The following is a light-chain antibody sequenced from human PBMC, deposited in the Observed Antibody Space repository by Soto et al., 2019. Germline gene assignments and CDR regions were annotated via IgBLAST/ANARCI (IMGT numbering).Light chain of an antibody. CDR2: AAS. J-gene: IGKJ4*01. CDR1: QGISTY. V-gene: IGKV1-9*01. Sequence: DIQLTQSPSFLSASVGDRVTITCRASQGISTYLALYQQSPGKAPTLLIYAASTLQSGVPSRFSGSGSGTEFTLTISSLQPEDFATSYCQQLYSSPLTFGGGTKVEIK. CDR3: QQLYSSPLT.